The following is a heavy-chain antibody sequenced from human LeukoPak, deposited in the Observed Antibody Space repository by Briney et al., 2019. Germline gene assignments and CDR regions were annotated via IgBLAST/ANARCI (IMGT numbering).Heavy chain of an antibody. D-gene: IGHD3-16*01. CDR2: ISAYNGKK. Sequence: ASVKVSCKPSGYTFTSHGITWVRQAPGQGREWVGWISAYNGKKKYAQKFQGRVTMTTDASTSTVYMELRSLRSDDTAVYYCARDNDSRDPPHFDYWGQGTLVTVSS. V-gene: IGHV1-18*01. CDR3: ARDNDSRDPPHFDY. J-gene: IGHJ4*02. CDR1: GYTFTSHG.